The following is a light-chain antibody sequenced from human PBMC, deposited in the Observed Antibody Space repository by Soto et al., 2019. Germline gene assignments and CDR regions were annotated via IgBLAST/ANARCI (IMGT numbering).Light chain of an antibody. CDR3: AAWDDSLNERV. V-gene: IGLV1-44*01. CDR2: SNN. Sequence: QSVLTQPPSASGTPGQRVTIYCSGSSSNIGSNTVNWYQQLPGTAPKLLIYSNNQRPSGVPDRFSGSKSGTSASLAISGLQSEDEADYYCAAWDDSLNERVFGGGTKLTVL. J-gene: IGLJ3*02. CDR1: SSNIGSNT.